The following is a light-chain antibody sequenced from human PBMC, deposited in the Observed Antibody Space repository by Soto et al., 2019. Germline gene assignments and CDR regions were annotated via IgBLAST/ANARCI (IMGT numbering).Light chain of an antibody. J-gene: IGKJ1*01. CDR2: SAS. V-gene: IGKV1-39*01. CDR1: QSIDIY. CDR3: QQSYSHPT. Sequence: KLTQSPSSLSASVGDRVTITCRASQSIDIYLHWYQQKPGKAPKLLIYSASSSQRGVPSRFSGSGSGTDFTLTISSLQPEDSATYYCQQSYSHPTFGQGTKVEVK.